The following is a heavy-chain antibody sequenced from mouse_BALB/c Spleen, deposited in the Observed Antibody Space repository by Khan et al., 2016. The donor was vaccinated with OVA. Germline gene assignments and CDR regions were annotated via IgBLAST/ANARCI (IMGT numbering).Heavy chain of an antibody. CDR3: ARVYGGDFDY. D-gene: IGHD1-1*01. CDR2: ISYSGNT. Sequence: EVKLLESGPGLVKPSQSLSLTCTVTGYSITSDYAWNWIRQFPGNKLEWMGFISYSGNTKYNPSLKSRFSITRDTSKNPFFLQLNSVTTEDTATYYCARVYGGDFDYWGQGTSLTVSS. J-gene: IGHJ2*02. CDR1: GYSITSDYA. V-gene: IGHV3-2*02.